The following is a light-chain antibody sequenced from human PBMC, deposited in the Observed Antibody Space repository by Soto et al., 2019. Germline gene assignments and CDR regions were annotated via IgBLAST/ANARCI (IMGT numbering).Light chain of an antibody. CDR2: AAS. V-gene: IGKV1-27*01. CDR1: QDIRNF. CDR3: QKYSSVPV. J-gene: IGKJ3*01. Sequence: DIQMTQSPTSLSASVGDRVTITCRASQDIRNFIASYQQKPGKAPKLLIYAASTLQSGVPSRFSGSGSGTDCTLTINSLQPEDVATYSCQKYSSVPVFGPGTKVEIK.